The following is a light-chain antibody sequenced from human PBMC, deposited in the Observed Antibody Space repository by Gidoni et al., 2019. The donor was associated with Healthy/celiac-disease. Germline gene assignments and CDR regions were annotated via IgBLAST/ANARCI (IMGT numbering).Light chain of an antibody. CDR3: QQYGSSPYT. CDR1: QSVTSSY. Sequence: DTVLTQSPGTLSLSPGERATLSCRASQSVTSSYLAWYQQKPGQAPRLLMYGASSRATGIPDRFSGSGSGTDFTLTISRLEPEDFAVYYCQQYGSSPYTFGQGTKLEIK. CDR2: GAS. V-gene: IGKV3-20*01. J-gene: IGKJ2*01.